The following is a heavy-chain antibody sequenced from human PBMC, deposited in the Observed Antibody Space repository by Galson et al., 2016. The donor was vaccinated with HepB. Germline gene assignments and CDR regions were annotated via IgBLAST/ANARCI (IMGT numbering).Heavy chain of an antibody. V-gene: IGHV3-23*01. CDR3: ARRGINWGFFDY. CDR1: GFTFSSYA. CDR2: ISPSGDNT. Sequence: SLRLSCAVSGFTFSSYAMNWVRQSPGKGLEWVSTISPSGDNTYYADSVKGRFTISRDISKNTLYLQMNSLRADDTALYYCARRGINWGFFDYWGQGTLVTVSS. J-gene: IGHJ4*02. D-gene: IGHD7-27*01.